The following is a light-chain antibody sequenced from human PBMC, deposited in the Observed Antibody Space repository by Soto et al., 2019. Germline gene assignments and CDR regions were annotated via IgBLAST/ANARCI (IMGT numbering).Light chain of an antibody. J-gene: IGLJ2*01. CDR2: VVT. Sequence: QSALTQPASVSGSPGQSITLSCTGTSTDVGANNFVSWYQQHPGRAPKVMIYVVTYRPSGVSSRFSGSKSGNTAPLTISGHQAEDEADYYSYSPVDATTGVFGGGTKVTVL. CDR3: YSPVDATTGV. V-gene: IGLV2-14*01. CDR1: STDVGANNF.